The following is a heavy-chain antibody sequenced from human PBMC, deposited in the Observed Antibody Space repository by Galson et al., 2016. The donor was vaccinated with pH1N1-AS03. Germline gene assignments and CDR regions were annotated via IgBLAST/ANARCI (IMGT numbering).Heavy chain of an antibody. V-gene: IGHV3-23*01. J-gene: IGHJ4*02. Sequence: SLRLSCAASGFTFSIYAMSWVRQAPGKGLEWVSTISGSGTGTYYADSVRGRFTISRDNSENTLYLQMNSLRAEDTAVYYCAKRGGLPSEGMTYFDSWGQGTLVTVSS. CDR2: ISGSGTGT. CDR3: AKRGGLPSEGMTYFDS. D-gene: IGHD2-2*01. CDR1: GFTFSIYA.